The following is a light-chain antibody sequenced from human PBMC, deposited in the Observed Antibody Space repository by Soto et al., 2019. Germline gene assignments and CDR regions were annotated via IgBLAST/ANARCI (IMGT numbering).Light chain of an antibody. V-gene: IGLV2-14*01. CDR2: EVS. CDR3: ISYTSSSTSYV. J-gene: IGLJ1*01. CDR1: SSDVGGYNY. Sequence: QSALTQPASVSGSPGQSITISCTGTSSDVGGYNYVAWYQQHPGKVPRLMIYEVSNRPSGVSNRFSGSKSGSTASLTISGLQDEDEADYYCISYTSSSTSYVFGTGTQLTVL.